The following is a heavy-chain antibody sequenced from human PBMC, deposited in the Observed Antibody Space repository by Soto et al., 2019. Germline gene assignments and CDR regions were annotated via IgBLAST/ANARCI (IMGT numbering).Heavy chain of an antibody. D-gene: IGHD3-3*01. Sequence: PGGSLRLSCAASGFTFSSYGMHWVRQAPGKGLEWVAVIWYDGSNKYYADSVKGRLTISRDNSKNTLYLQMNSLRAEDTAVYYCARSYYDFWSGYYPFGTDYYYYGMDVWGQGTTVTVSS. CDR1: GFTFSSYG. CDR3: ARSYYDFWSGYYPFGTDYYYYGMDV. J-gene: IGHJ6*02. CDR2: IWYDGSNK. V-gene: IGHV3-33*01.